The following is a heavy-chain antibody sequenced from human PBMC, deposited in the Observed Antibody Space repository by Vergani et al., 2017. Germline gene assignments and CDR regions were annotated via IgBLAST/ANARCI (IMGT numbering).Heavy chain of an antibody. Sequence: QVQLVQSGSELKKPGASVKVSCKASGYTFTSYAMNWVRQAPGQGLEWMGWINTNTGNPTYAQGFTGRFVFSLDTSVSTAYLQISSLKAEDTAVYYCSRDVDLSSGWSISFYYYYGMDVWGQGTTVTVSS. CDR3: SRDVDLSSGWSISFYYYYGMDV. CDR2: INTNTGNP. D-gene: IGHD6-19*01. J-gene: IGHJ6*02. CDR1: GYTFTSYA. V-gene: IGHV7-4-1*02.